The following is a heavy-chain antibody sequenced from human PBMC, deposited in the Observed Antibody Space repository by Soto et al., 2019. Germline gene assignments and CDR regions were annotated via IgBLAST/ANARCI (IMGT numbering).Heavy chain of an antibody. CDR2: INPSGGST. V-gene: IGHV1-46*03. CDR3: ARTPGGYCSGGSCYRGTWFDP. J-gene: IGHJ5*02. CDR1: GHTFTSYY. D-gene: IGHD2-15*01. Sequence: GASVKVSCKASGHTFTSYYMHWVRQAPGQGLEWMGIINPSGGSTSYAQKFQGRVTMTRDTSTSTVYMELSSLRSEDTAVYYCARTPGGYCSGGSCYRGTWFDPWGQGTPVTVSS.